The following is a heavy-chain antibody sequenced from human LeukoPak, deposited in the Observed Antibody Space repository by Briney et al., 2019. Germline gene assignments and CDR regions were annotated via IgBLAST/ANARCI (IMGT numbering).Heavy chain of an antibody. D-gene: IGHD3-22*01. Sequence: GGSLRLSCAASGFTFSSYSMNWVRQAPGKGLEWVSYISSSSSTIYYADSVKGRFTISRDNAKNSLYLQMNGLRAEDTAVYYCARKLGSSGYFVSDYWGQGTLVTVSS. CDR3: ARKLGSSGYFVSDY. CDR1: GFTFSSYS. J-gene: IGHJ4*02. V-gene: IGHV3-48*01. CDR2: ISSSSSTI.